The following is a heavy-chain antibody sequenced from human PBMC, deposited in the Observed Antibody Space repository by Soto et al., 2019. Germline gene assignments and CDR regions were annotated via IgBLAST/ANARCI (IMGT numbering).Heavy chain of an antibody. Sequence: ASVKVSCKVSGYTLTNLSMHWVRQAPGKGLEWMGGFDPEDDETIYAQKFQGRLTMTEDTSTDTAYMELSSRRSEDTAVYFCATQTPNSSSYSVYYYYGVDVRGQRTTVTVSS. D-gene: IGHD3-10*01. J-gene: IGHJ6*02. CDR1: GYTLTNLS. CDR2: FDPEDDET. V-gene: IGHV1-24*01. CDR3: ATQTPNSSSYSVYYYYGVDV.